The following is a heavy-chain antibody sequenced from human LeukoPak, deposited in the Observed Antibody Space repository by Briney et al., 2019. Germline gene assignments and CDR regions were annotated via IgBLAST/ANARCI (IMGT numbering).Heavy chain of an antibody. D-gene: IGHD2-2*01. CDR3: ARGLLGHCSSTSCYPGAFDI. Sequence: PGGSLRLSCAASGITVRTNYISWVRQAPGKGLEWVPVIYSGGNTYYADSVKGRFTISRDNSKNTLYLQMNSLRSEDTAVYYCARGLLGHCSSTSCYPGAFDIWCQGTMVTVSS. CDR2: IYSGGNT. CDR1: GITVRTNY. J-gene: IGHJ3*02. V-gene: IGHV3-66*02.